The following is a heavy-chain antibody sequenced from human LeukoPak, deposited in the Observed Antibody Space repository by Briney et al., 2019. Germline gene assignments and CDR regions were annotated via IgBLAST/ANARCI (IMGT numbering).Heavy chain of an antibody. CDR3: AKDLSPGTYDY. CDR2: ISSSGSTI. D-gene: IGHD1-1*01. Sequence: GGSLRLSCAASGFTFSSYEMNWVRQAPGKGLEWVSYISSSGSTIYYADSVKGRFTISRDNSKNTLYLQMNSLRAEDTAVYYCAKDLSPGTYDYWGQGTLVTVSS. V-gene: IGHV3-48*03. CDR1: GFTFSSYE. J-gene: IGHJ4*02.